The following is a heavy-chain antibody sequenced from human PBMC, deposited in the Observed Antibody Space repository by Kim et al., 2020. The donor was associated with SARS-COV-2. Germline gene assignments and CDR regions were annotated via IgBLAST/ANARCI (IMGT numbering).Heavy chain of an antibody. CDR2: INHSGST. D-gene: IGHD3-22*01. CDR1: GGSFSGYY. CDR3: AREPLRGSGSSR. Sequence: SETLSLTCAVYGGSFSGYYWSWIRQPPGKGLEWIGKINHSGSTNYNPSLKSRVTISVDTSKNQFSLKMSSVTAADKAVYYCAREPLRGSGSSRWGQGTLVIVSS. J-gene: IGHJ4*02. V-gene: IGHV4-34*01.